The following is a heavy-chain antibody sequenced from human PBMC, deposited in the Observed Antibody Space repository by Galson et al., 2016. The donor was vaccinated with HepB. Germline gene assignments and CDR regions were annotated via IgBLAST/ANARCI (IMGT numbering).Heavy chain of an antibody. J-gene: IGHJ6*04. CDR1: GYSFTNYW. V-gene: IGHV5-51*01. CDR2: INPSDFDI. D-gene: IGHD4-11*01. Sequence: QSGAEGKKPGESLKISCKGSGYSFTNYWISWVRQMPGKGLEWMGIINPSDFDIRYRASFEGQITISADQSITTAYLQWSCLKASDTAMYYCARHSSTVTTIYYMDVWGKWTTVTVSA. CDR3: ARHSSTVTTIYYMDV.